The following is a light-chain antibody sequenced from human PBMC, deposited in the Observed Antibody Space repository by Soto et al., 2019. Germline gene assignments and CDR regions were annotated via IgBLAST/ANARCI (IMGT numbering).Light chain of an antibody. CDR2: EVT. J-gene: IGLJ3*02. Sequence: QSALTQPASVSGSPGQSITISCTGTSSDVGGYNYVSWYQQHPGEAPKLMIYEVTNRPSGVSDRFSGSRSGNTASLTISGLQAEDESDYYCSSYTSSSTWVFGGGTQLTVL. V-gene: IGLV2-14*01. CDR3: SSYTSSSTWV. CDR1: SSDVGGYNY.